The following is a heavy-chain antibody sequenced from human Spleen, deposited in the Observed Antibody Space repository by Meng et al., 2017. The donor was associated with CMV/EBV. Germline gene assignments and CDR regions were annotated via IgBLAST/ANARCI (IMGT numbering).Heavy chain of an antibody. J-gene: IGHJ6*02. CDR3: AGFGVTITNGLDV. D-gene: IGHD3-3*01. V-gene: IGHV3-11*04. CDR2: ISGSGSQI. CDR1: GFTFRDYH. Sequence: GGSLRLSCATSGFTFRDYHMSWIRQAPGKGLEWVAHISGSGSQIYEADSVKGRFTISRDNGKNTLYLHISSLRVEDTAVYYCAGFGVTITNGLDVWGQGTTVTVSS.